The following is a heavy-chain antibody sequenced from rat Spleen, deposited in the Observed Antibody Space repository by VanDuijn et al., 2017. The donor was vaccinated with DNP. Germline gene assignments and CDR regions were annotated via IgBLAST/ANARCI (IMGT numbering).Heavy chain of an antibody. D-gene: IGHD1-2*01. CDR1: GFTFSDYY. Sequence: EVQLVESGGGLVQPGRSLKFSCAASGFTFSDYYMAWVRQAPTRGLELVAYISYDGDYTYSGDSVKGRFTISRDNAKSTLYLQMNSLRSEDTATYYCTRDNYSSYMPYYYAMDAWGQGVMVTVSS. J-gene: IGHJ4*01. V-gene: IGHV5-20*01. CDR3: TRDNYSSYMPYYYAMDA. CDR2: ISYDGDYT.